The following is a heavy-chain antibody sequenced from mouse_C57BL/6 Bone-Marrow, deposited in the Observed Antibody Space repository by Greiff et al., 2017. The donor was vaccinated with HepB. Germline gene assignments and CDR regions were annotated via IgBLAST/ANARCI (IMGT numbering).Heavy chain of an antibody. V-gene: IGHV7-3*01. Sequence: DVQLVESGGGLVQPGGSLSLSCAASGFTFTDYYMSWVRQPPGKALEWLGFIRNKANGYTTEYSASVKGRFTISRDNSQSILYLQMNALRAEDSATYYCARPYYAMDYWGQGTSVTVSS. CDR3: ARPYYAMDY. CDR1: GFTFTDYY. CDR2: IRNKANGYTT. J-gene: IGHJ4*01.